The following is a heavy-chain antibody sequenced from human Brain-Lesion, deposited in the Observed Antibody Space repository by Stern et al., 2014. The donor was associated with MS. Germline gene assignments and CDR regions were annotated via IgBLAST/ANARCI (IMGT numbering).Heavy chain of an antibody. CDR1: GGPISSHSYY. J-gene: IGHJ4*02. V-gene: IGHV4-61*02. CDR3: ARDYGDLEFDL. D-gene: IGHD4-17*01. CDR2: IIAGGNP. Sequence: MQLVESGPGLVKPSQTLSLTCTVSGGPISSHSYYWSWIRQPAGKGLEWIGVIIAGGNPNYNPPFKSGVPISVDPSKNQLSLRLISVTASDTAVYYCARDYGDLEFDLWGQGTLVTVSS.